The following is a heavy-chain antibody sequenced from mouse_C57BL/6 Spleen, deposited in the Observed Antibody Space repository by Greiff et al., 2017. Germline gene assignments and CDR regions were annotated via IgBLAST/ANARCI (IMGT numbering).Heavy chain of an antibody. CDR2: IYPGDGDT. Sequence: VKLQESGAELVKPGASVKISCKASGYAFSSYWMNWVKQRPGKGLEWIGQIYPGDGDTNYNGKFKGKATLTADKSSSTAYMQLSSLTSEDSAVYFCARGYYGSSYVDYAMDYWGQGTSVTVSS. J-gene: IGHJ4*01. CDR1: GYAFSSYW. D-gene: IGHD1-1*01. V-gene: IGHV1-80*01. CDR3: ARGYYGSSYVDYAMDY.